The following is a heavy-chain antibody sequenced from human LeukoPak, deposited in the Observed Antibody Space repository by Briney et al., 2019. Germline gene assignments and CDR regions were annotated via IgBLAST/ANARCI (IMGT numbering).Heavy chain of an antibody. CDR3: ARVRPYDFWSGYYFFDY. Sequence: ASVKVSCKASGYTFTSYGISWVRQAPGQGLEWMGWINPNSGGTNYAQKFQGRVTMTRDTSISTAYMELSRLRSDDTAVYYCARVRPYDFWSGYYFFDYWGQGTLVTVSS. D-gene: IGHD3-3*01. J-gene: IGHJ4*02. CDR1: GYTFTSYG. CDR2: INPNSGGT. V-gene: IGHV1-2*02.